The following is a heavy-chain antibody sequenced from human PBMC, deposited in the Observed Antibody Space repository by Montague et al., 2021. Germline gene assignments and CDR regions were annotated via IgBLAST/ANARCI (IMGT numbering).Heavy chain of an antibody. D-gene: IGHD5-24*01. CDR3: ARGWQKRFDP. J-gene: IGHJ5*02. CDR1: GDNVGGQEAT. CDR2: RYFRSERYN. V-gene: IGHV6-1*01. Sequence: CAISGDNVGGQEATRKWEGQSPVSAPGQYVGRYFRSERYNEYAISVTSRITVNPDTSKTQFSLLLNSVTPEDTAVYYCARGWQKRFDPWGQGTLVTVSS.